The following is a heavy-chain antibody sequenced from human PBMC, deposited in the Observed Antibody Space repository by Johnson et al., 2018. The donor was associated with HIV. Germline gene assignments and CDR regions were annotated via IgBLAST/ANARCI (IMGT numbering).Heavy chain of an antibody. CDR1: GFTFSSYA. D-gene: IGHD6-13*01. J-gene: IGHJ3*02. CDR2: ISYDGSNK. CDR3: APAGPDAFDI. Sequence: QMLLVESGGGVVQPGRSLRVSCAASGFTFSSYAMHWVRQAPGKGLEWVAVISYDGSNKYYADSVKGRFTISRVNSKNTLYLQMNSLRAEDTAVYYCAPAGPDAFDIWGQGTMVIVSS. V-gene: IGHV3-30-3*01.